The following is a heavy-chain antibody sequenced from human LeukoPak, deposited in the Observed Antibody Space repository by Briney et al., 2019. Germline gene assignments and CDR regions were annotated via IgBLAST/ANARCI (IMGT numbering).Heavy chain of an antibody. V-gene: IGHV1-2*04. J-gene: IGHJ4*02. Sequence: VASVKVSCKASGYTFTGYYMHWVRQAPGQGLEWMGWINPNSGGTNYAQKFQGWVTMTRDTSISTAYMELSRLRSDDTAVYYCARSPQNITMVRGVIGPQFDYWGQGTLVTVSS. CDR1: GYTFTGYY. CDR3: ARSPQNITMVRGVIGPQFDY. CDR2: INPNSGGT. D-gene: IGHD3-10*01.